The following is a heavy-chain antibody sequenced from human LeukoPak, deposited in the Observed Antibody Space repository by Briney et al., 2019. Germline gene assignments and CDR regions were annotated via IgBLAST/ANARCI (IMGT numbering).Heavy chain of an antibody. CDR2: INSDGSTT. J-gene: IGHJ6*03. V-gene: IGHV3-74*01. CDR1: GFTFSSYG. Sequence: RGSLRLSCAASGFTFSSYGMHWVRQAPGKGLVWVSRINSDGSTTGYADSVKGRFTISRDNAKNTLFLQMNSLRVEDTALYYCARGNVWSYYYYMDVWGKGTTVIASS. D-gene: IGHD3-3*01. CDR3: ARGNVWSYYYYMDV.